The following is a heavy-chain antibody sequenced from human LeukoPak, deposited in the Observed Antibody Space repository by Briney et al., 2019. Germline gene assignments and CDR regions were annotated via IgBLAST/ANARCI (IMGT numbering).Heavy chain of an antibody. CDR3: ARVRYDILTGYSGSGPFDI. D-gene: IGHD3-9*01. CDR2: ISAYNGNT. CDR1: GYTFTSYG. Sequence: ASVKVSCKASGYTFTSYGISWVRQAPGQGLEWMGWISAYNGNTNYAQKLQGRVTMTTDTSTSTAYMELRSPRSDDTAVYYCARVRYDILTGYSGSGPFDIWGQGTMVTVSS. J-gene: IGHJ3*02. V-gene: IGHV1-18*01.